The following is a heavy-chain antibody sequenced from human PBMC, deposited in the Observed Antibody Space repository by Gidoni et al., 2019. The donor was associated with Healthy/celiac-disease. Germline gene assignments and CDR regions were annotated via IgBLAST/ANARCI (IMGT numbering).Heavy chain of an antibody. Sequence: EVQLVESGGGLVQPGGSLRLSCAASGFTFSSSDMPWVRQATGKGLEWVSAIGTAGDTYYPGSVKGRFTISRENAKNSLYLQMNSLRVWDTAVYYCARGGLRYFDWLSALDYYYGMDVWGQGTTVTVSS. V-gene: IGHV3-13*01. J-gene: IGHJ6*02. CDR3: ARGGLRYFDWLSALDYYYGMDV. D-gene: IGHD3-9*01. CDR1: GFTFSSSD. CDR2: IGTAGDT.